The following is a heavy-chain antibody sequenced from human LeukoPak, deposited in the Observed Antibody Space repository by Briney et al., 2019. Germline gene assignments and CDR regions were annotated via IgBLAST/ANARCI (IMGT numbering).Heavy chain of an antibody. J-gene: IGHJ3*02. CDR1: GFTFNIYA. Sequence: GGSLRLSCAASGFTFNIYAMSWVRQAPGKGLEWISAISGSGGSTYYAGSVKGRFTISRDNSKNTLYLQMNSLRAEDTAVYYCAKDRFYDTTTTGAFDIWGQGTMVTVSS. V-gene: IGHV3-23*01. D-gene: IGHD3-22*01. CDR2: ISGSGGST. CDR3: AKDRFYDTTTTGAFDI.